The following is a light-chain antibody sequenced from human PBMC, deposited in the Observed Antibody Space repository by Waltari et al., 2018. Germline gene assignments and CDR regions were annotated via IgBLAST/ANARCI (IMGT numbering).Light chain of an antibody. J-gene: IGKJ2*01. Sequence: EIVMTQSPATLFVSPGERATLSCRASQSISSNLAWYQQKPGQAPRLLMYGASTRATAIPARFSGSGSGTECALTISSLQSEDSAVYYCQQYQNWPQTFGQGTKLQIK. CDR1: QSISSN. V-gene: IGKV3-15*01. CDR2: GAS. CDR3: QQYQNWPQT.